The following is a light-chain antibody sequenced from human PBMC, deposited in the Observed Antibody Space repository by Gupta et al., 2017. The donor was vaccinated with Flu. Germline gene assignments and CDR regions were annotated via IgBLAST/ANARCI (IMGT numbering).Light chain of an antibody. CDR3: RQALQTPST. Sequence: VTPGEPASISCRSSQSLLHSNGYNYLDWYLQKPGQSPQLLIYLGSNRASGVPDRFSGSGSGTDFTLKISRVEAEDVGVYYCRQALQTPSTFGPGTKVDIK. V-gene: IGKV2-28*01. CDR2: LGS. CDR1: QSLLHSNGYNY. J-gene: IGKJ3*01.